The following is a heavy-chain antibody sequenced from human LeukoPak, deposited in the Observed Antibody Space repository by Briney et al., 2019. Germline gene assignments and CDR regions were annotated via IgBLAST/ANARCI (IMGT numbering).Heavy chain of an antibody. CDR1: GYTFTNYY. Sequence: ASVKVSCKASGYTFTNYYIHWVRQTPGQGLEWMGIINPIGANTGYAQKFQGRVTMTRDISISTAYMELRGLRSEDTAIYYCVRDGEGVAISVNYWFDPWGQGTLVTVSS. V-gene: IGHV1-46*01. CDR3: VRDGEGVAISVNYWFDP. D-gene: IGHD3-10*01. J-gene: IGHJ5*02. CDR2: INPIGANT.